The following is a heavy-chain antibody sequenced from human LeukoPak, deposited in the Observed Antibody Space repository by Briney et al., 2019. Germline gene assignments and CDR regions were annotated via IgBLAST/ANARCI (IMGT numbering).Heavy chain of an antibody. V-gene: IGHV1-69*04. CDR3: ARQLELHFWFDP. D-gene: IGHD1-7*01. Sequence: SVEVSCKASGGTFSSYAISWVRQAPGQGLEWMGRIIPILGIANYAQKFQGRVTITADKSTSTAYMELSSLRSEDTAVYYCARQLELHFWFDPWGQGTLVTVSS. CDR1: GGTFSSYA. J-gene: IGHJ5*02. CDR2: IIPILGIA.